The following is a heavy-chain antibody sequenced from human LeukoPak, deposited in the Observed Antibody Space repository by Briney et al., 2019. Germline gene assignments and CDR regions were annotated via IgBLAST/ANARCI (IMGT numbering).Heavy chain of an antibody. V-gene: IGHV4-4*02. J-gene: IGHJ4*02. CDR2: IFHTGST. CDR3: ATSSGWYRYDS. CDR1: GASIIGPKW. Sequence: SETLSLTCTVSGASIIGPKWWNWVRLSPGKGMEWIGEIFHTGSTHYNPSLKSRVPISVDTSKNQFSLILTSVTDADTAVYYCATSSGWYRYDSWGQGTLVTVSS. D-gene: IGHD6-19*01.